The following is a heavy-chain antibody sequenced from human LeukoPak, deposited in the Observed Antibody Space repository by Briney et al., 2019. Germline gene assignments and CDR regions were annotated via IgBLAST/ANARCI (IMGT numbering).Heavy chain of an antibody. J-gene: IGHJ4*02. D-gene: IGHD6-6*01. CDR3: ARGVEYSSSPYFDY. CDR1: GGTISSYA. CDR2: IIPIFGTA. Sequence: SVKVSCKASGGTISSYAISWVRQAPGQGLEWMGGIIPIFGTANYAQKFQGRVTITADESTSTAYMELSSLRSEDTAVYYCARGVEYSSSPYFDYWGQGTLVTVSS. V-gene: IGHV1-69*13.